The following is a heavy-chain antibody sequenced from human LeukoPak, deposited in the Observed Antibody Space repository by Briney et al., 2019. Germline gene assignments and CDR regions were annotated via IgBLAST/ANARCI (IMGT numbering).Heavy chain of an antibody. Sequence: QPGGSLRLSCEASGFIFSSYWMQWVRQAPGKGLVWVSLINTDGSTTNYADFVKGRFTISRDNAKNSLYLQMSSLRAEDTAVYYCARGGTEWGYDYVWGTSPFDYWGQGTLVTVSS. CDR1: GFIFSSYW. J-gene: IGHJ4*02. CDR3: ARGGTEWGYDYVWGTSPFDY. D-gene: IGHD3-16*01. CDR2: INTDGSTT. V-gene: IGHV3-74*01.